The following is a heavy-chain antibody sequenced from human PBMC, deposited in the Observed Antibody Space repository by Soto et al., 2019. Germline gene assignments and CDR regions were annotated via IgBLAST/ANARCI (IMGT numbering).Heavy chain of an antibody. CDR3: AHRPPEYSTAWLAFDF. D-gene: IGHD6-6*01. CDR1: GFSLTTHEVG. CDR2: ISWNDER. Sequence: QITLKESGPTLVKPTQTLTLTCTFSGFSLTTHEVGVGWIRQPPGKALEWLAFISWNDERRYSPSLKSRLTITKDTSKTHVVLAMTNVDPADTGTYFCAHRPPEYSTAWLAFDFWGQGTMVAVSS. V-gene: IGHV2-5*01. J-gene: IGHJ3*01.